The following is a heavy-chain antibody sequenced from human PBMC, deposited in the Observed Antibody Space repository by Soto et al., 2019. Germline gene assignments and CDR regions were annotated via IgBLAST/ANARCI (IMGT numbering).Heavy chain of an antibody. V-gene: IGHV3-30*18. J-gene: IGHJ4*02. CDR2: ISYDGINK. D-gene: IGHD3-22*01. CDR1: GFTFSSYG. Sequence: QVQLVESGGGVVQPGRSLRLSCAASGFTFSSYGMHWVRQAPGKGLEWVAVISYDGINKYYTDSVKGRFTISRDNSKNTLFLQMNSLRADDTAVYYCAKDLRTPGPFYYDSGGYLPRDSWGQGTLVTVSS. CDR3: AKDLRTPGPFYYDSGGYLPRDS.